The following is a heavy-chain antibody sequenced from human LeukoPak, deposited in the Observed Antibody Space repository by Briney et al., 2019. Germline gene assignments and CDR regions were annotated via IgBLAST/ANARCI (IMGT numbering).Heavy chain of an antibody. CDR2: INPNSGGT. CDR3: ARVTRDSSGYYYVADLDY. CDR1: GYTFTGYY. Sequence: ASVKVSCKASGYTFTGYYMHWVRQAPGQGLEWMGWINPNSGGTNYAQKFQGRVTMTRDTSISTAYMELSRLRSDDTAVYYCARVTRDSSGYYYVADLDYWGQGTLVTVSS. D-gene: IGHD3-22*01. V-gene: IGHV1-2*02. J-gene: IGHJ4*02.